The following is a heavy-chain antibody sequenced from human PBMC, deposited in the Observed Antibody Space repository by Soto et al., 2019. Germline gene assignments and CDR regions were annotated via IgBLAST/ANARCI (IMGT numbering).Heavy chain of an antibody. CDR1: GGTLSSFINYP. J-gene: IGHJ4*02. Sequence: QMQLVQSGAEVKKPGSSVKVSCKASGGTLSSFINYPINWVRQAPGQGLEWMGGIVPNVGTVKYAQKFQGRVTITADKSTDTAYMEVSSLRSEDTALYYCARRDTSGFLRYFDNWGQGTLVTVSS. CDR3: ARRDTSGFLRYFDN. CDR2: IVPNVGTV. V-gene: IGHV1-69*06. D-gene: IGHD3-3*01.